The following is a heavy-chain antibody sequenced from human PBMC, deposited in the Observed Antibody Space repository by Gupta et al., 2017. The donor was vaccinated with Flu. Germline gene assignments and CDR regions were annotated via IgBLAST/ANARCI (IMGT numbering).Heavy chain of an antibody. CDR3: ARYFDFAGMDV. V-gene: IGHV4-39*01. CDR2: IYYSGST. Sequence: QLQLQESGPGLVKPSETLSLTCTVSGGSISSSSYYWGWIRQPPGKGLEWIGSIYYSGSTYYNPSLKSRVTISVDTSKNQFSLKLSSVTAADTAVYYCARYFDFAGMDVWGQGTTVTVSS. J-gene: IGHJ6*02. CDR1: GGSISSSSYY. D-gene: IGHD2-21*01.